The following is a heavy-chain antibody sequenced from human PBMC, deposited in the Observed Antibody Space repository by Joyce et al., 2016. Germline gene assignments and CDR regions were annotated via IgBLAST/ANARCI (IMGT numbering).Heavy chain of an antibody. Sequence: QVQPMQSGAEVRKPGSSVTVSCKASGCTFSTSSINWVRQASGQGLEWMGSIIPVFRATNYAQMFQGRVTITADEPTSTVYRELNRLRFDDTSIYCCATPLLAGATRGPFDYWGQGALVTVSS. J-gene: IGHJ4*02. CDR1: GCTFSTSS. D-gene: IGHD2-15*01. V-gene: IGHV1-69*18. CDR2: IIPVFRAT. CDR3: ATPLLAGATRGPFDY.